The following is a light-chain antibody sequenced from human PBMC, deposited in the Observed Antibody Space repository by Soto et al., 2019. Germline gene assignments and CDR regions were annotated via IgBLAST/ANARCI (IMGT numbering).Light chain of an antibody. J-gene: IGKJ5*01. Sequence: EIVLTQSPANLSLSPGERATLSCRASQSVSSYLAWYQQKPGQAPRLLIYDASNRATGIPARFSGGGSGTDFTLTISSLEPEDFAVYYCQQRSNWPITFGQGTRLEIK. CDR2: DAS. V-gene: IGKV3-11*01. CDR3: QQRSNWPIT. CDR1: QSVSSY.